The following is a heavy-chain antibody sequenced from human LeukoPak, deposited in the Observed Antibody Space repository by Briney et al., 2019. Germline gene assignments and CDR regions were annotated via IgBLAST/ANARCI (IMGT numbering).Heavy chain of an antibody. D-gene: IGHD3-3*01. CDR1: GFTFSSYA. J-gene: IGHJ3*02. Sequence: GGSLRLSCAASGFTFSSYAMHWVRQAPGKGLEWVAVISYDGSNKYYADSVKGRFTISRDNSKNTLYLQMNSLRAEDTAVYYCATFTIFGVAPLDAFDIWGQGTMVTVSS. V-gene: IGHV3-30-3*01. CDR3: ATFTIFGVAPLDAFDI. CDR2: ISYDGSNK.